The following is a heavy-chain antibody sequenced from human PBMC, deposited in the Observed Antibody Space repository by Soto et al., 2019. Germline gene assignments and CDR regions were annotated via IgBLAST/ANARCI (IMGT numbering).Heavy chain of an antibody. J-gene: IGHJ4*02. CDR3: AKDRAEYCSSTSCPHY. CDR1: GFTFSSYG. CDR2: ISYDGSNK. V-gene: IGHV3-30*18. D-gene: IGHD2-2*01. Sequence: PGGSLRLSCAASGFTFSSYGMQWVRQPPGKGLEWVAVISYDGSNKYYADSVKGRFTISRDNSKNTLYLQMNSLRAEDTAVYYCAKDRAEYCSSTSCPHYWGQGTLVTVSS.